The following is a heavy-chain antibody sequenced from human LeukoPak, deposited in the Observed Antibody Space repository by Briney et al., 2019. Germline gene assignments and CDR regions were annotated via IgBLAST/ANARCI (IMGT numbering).Heavy chain of an antibody. V-gene: IGHV3-21*01. CDR1: GFTFSSYS. D-gene: IGHD5-18*01. J-gene: IGHJ4*02. CDR2: ISSSSSYI. CDR3: ARDQESGVQLWLEDY. Sequence: GGSLRLSCVASGFTFSSYSMNWVRQAPGKGLEWVSSISSSSSYIYYADSVKGRFTISRDNAKNSLYLQMNSLRAEDTAVYYCARDQESGVQLWLEDYWGQGTLVTVSS.